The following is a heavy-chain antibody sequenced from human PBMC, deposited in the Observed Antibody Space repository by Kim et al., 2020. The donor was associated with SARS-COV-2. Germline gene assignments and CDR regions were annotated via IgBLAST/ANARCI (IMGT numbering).Heavy chain of an antibody. CDR1: GGSISSYY. V-gene: IGHV4-59*08. Sequence: SETLSLTCTVSGGSISSYYWSWIRQPPGKGLEWIGYIYYSGSTNYNPSLKSRVTISVDTSKNQFSLTLSSVTAADTAVYYCARLPGGGNSFWGQGTLVTVSS. CDR3: ARLPGGGNSF. J-gene: IGHJ4*02. CDR2: IYYSGST. D-gene: IGHD2-21*02.